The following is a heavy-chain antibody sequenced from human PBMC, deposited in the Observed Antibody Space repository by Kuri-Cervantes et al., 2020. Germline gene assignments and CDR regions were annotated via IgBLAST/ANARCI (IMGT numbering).Heavy chain of an antibody. J-gene: IGHJ3*02. D-gene: IGHD3-22*01. CDR2: ISGSGGST. V-gene: IGHV3-23*01. CDR1: GFTFSSYA. Sequence: LSLTCAASGFTFSSYAMSWVRQAPGKGLEWVSAISGSGGSTYYADSVKGRFTISRDNSKNTLYLKMNSLRAEDTAVYYCARDNRDYDSIAFDIWGQGTMVTVSS. CDR3: ARDNRDYDSIAFDI.